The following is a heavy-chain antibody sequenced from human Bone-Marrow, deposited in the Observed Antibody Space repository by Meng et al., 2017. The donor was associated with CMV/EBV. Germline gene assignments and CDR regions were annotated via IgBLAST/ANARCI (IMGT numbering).Heavy chain of an antibody. J-gene: IGHJ3*02. CDR2: VWYDGSNT. CDR3: PKGPYCTSSSCHGGMAFDI. V-gene: IGHV3-33*06. D-gene: IGHD2-2*01. Sequence: GGSLRLSCVASGFPFSTYCMHWVRQTPGKGLEWVAVVWYDGSNTQYGDSVKGRFTISRDNSKKTLYLQMNSLRAEDTAVYYCPKGPYCTSSSCHGGMAFDIWGRGTLVTVS. CDR1: GFPFSTYC.